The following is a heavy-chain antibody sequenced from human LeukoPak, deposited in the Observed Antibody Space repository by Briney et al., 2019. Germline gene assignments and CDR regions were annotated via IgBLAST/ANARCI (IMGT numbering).Heavy chain of an antibody. D-gene: IGHD3-9*01. CDR1: GGSFSSYY. CDR2: INHSGST. CDR3: ARAQKEYDILTGYYVDY. J-gene: IGHJ4*02. V-gene: IGHV4-34*01. Sequence: PSETLSLTCAVYGGSFSSYYWSWIRQPPGKGLEWIGEINHSGSTNYNPSPKSRVTISVDTSKNQFSLKLSSVTAADTAVYYCARAQKEYDILTGYYVDYWGQGTLVTVSS.